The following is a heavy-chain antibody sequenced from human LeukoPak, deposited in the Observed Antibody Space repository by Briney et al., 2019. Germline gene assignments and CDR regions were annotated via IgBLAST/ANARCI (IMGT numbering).Heavy chain of an antibody. D-gene: IGHD3-3*01. Sequence: GGSLRLSCAASGFTISSYDMHWVRQATGKGLEWVSGIGTAGDTHYPDSVKGRFTISRENAKNSLYLQMNSLRAGDTAVYYCARVGWSGYHFDYWGQGTQVTVSS. J-gene: IGHJ4*02. CDR2: IGTAGDT. CDR1: GFTISSYD. V-gene: IGHV3-13*04. CDR3: ARVGWSGYHFDY.